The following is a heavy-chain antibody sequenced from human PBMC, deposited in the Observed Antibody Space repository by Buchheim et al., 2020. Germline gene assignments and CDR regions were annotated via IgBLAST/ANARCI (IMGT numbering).Heavy chain of an antibody. CDR3: AKEPVVLARGLED. CDR2: LSVSGAT. J-gene: IGHJ4*02. CDR1: GFTFSSCA. Sequence: EGELLESGGALVQPGGSLRLSCAASGFTFSSCAMAWVRQAPGKGLEWVSTLSVSGATNYADSVKGRFTISKDMSKNTLYLQMNSLRAEDTALYHCAKEPVVLARGLEDWGQGTL. V-gene: IGHV3-23*01. D-gene: IGHD4-23*01.